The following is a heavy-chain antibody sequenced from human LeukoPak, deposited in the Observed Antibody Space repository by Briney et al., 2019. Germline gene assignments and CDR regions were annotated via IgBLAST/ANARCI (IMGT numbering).Heavy chain of an antibody. J-gene: IGHJ4*02. Sequence: SSETLSLTCAVYGGSSSGYYWSWIRQPPGKGLEWIGEINHSGSTNYNPSLKSRVTISVDTSKSQFSLKLNSMTAADTAVYYCARGAQTYYDKAPVDYWGQGTLVTVSS. CDR1: GGSSSGYY. CDR2: INHSGST. D-gene: IGHD3-22*01. V-gene: IGHV4-34*01. CDR3: ARGAQTYYDKAPVDY.